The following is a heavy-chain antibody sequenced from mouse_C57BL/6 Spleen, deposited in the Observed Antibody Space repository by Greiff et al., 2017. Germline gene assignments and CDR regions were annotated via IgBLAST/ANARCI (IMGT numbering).Heavy chain of an antibody. Sequence: EVQLQQSGPELVKPGASVKISCKASGYTFTDYYMNWVKQSHGKSLEWIGDINPNNGGTSYNQKFKGKATLTVDKSSSTAYMELRSLTSEDSAVYYCARGYGYGDGTLWGWGQGATLTVST. D-gene: IGHD2-2*01. J-gene: IGHJ2*01. CDR2: INPNNGGT. V-gene: IGHV1-26*01. CDR1: GYTFTDYY. CDR3: ARGYGYGDGTLWG.